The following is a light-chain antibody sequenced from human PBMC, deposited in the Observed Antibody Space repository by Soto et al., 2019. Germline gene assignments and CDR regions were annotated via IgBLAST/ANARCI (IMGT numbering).Light chain of an antibody. CDR1: QSVSSY. CDR3: QQRSNWPLIT. CDR2: DAS. J-gene: IGKJ5*01. V-gene: IGKV3-11*01. Sequence: EIVLTQSPATLSLYPGERATLSCRASQSVSSYLAWYQQKPGQAPRLLIYDASNRATGIPARFSGSGSGTDFTLTISSLEPEDFAVYYCQQRSNWPLITFCQGTRLEIK.